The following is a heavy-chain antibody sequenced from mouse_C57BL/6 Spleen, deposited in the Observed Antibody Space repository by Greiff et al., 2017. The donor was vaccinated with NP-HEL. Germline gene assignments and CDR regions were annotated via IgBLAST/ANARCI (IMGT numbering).Heavy chain of an antibody. CDR3: ASGIYYDYAMDY. D-gene: IGHD2-4*01. CDR2: ISYDGSN. J-gene: IGHJ4*01. V-gene: IGHV3-6*01. Sequence: ESGPGLVKPSQSLSLTCSVTGYSITSGYYWNWIRQFPGNKLEWMGYISYDGSNNYNPSLKNRISITRDTSKNQFFLKLNSVTTEDTATYYCASGIYYDYAMDYWGQGTSVTVSS. CDR1: GYSITSGYY.